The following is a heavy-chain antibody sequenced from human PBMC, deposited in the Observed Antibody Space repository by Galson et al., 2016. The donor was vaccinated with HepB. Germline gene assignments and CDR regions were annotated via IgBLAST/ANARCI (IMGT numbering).Heavy chain of an antibody. Sequence: PALVKPTQTLTLTCTFSGFSLSTSGMCVSWIRQPPGKALEWLALIDWEDDKYYSTSLKTRLTVSKDTSKNQVVLTMTNMDPVGTATYYCAHSRNDGYYYYYMDVWGGGTTVTVSS. V-gene: IGHV2-70*12. CDR3: AHSRNDGYYYYYMDV. CDR2: IDWEDDK. D-gene: IGHD1-1*01. J-gene: IGHJ6*03. CDR1: GFSLSTSGMC.